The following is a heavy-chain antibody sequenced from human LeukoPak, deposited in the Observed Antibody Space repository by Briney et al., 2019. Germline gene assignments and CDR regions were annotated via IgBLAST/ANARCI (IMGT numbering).Heavy chain of an antibody. Sequence: SETLSLTCTVSGGSISSSSYYWGWIRQPPGKGLEWIGSIYYSGSTYYNPSLKSRVTISVDTSKNQFSLKLSSVTAADTAVYYCARDQVIAAAGTRDWYFDLWGRGTLVTVSS. D-gene: IGHD6-13*01. CDR2: IYYSGST. CDR1: GGSISSSSYY. J-gene: IGHJ2*01. CDR3: ARDQVIAAAGTRDWYFDL. V-gene: IGHV4-39*07.